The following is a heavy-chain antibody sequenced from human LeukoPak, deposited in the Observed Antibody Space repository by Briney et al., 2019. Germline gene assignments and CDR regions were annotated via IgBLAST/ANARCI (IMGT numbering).Heavy chain of an antibody. J-gene: IGHJ4*02. CDR2: TNQEGSEK. CDR3: ARDQKWLDY. D-gene: IGHD5-12*01. Sequence: PGGSLRLSCAASGFTISTYWMSSVRQAPGKGLEWVANTNQEGSEKYYVDSVKGRFTISKDNAKNSLYLQMNSLRAEDTAVYYCARDQKWLDYWGQGTQVTVSS. V-gene: IGHV3-7*01. CDR1: GFTISTYW.